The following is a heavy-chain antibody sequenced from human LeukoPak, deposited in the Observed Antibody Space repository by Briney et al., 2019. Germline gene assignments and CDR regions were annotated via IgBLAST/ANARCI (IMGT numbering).Heavy chain of an antibody. CDR3: ALLTYHDFWRGYPDKDY. D-gene: IGHD3-3*01. Sequence: ASVKVSGTASGYTFTSYDINWVRQATGQGLEWMGWMNPNSGNTGYAQKFQGRVTITRNTSISTAYMELSSLRSEDTAVYYCALLTYHDFWRGYPDKDYWGQGTLVTVSS. V-gene: IGHV1-8*03. J-gene: IGHJ4*02. CDR2: MNPNSGNT. CDR1: GYTFTSYD.